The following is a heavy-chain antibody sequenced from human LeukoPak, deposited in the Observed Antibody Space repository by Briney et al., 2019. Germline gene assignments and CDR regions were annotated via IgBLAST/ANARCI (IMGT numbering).Heavy chain of an antibody. CDR3: ARDLGGRDGYNYCFDY. CDR2: IYYSGST. D-gene: IGHD5-24*01. V-gene: IGHV4-59*01. J-gene: IGHJ4*02. CDR1: GGYISSYY. Sequence: KPSETLSLTCTVSGGYISSYYWSWIRQPPGKGLEWIGYIYYSGSTNYNPSLKSRVTISVDTSKNQFSLKLSSVTAADTAVYYCARDLGGRDGYNYCFDYWGQGTLVTVSS.